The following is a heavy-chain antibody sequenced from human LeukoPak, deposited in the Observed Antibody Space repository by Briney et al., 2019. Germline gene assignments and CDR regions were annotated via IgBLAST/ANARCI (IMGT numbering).Heavy chain of an antibody. CDR3: ARDLGYCNGGSCYYYGMDV. Sequence: PGRSLRLSCAASGFTFHSFTMYWVRQAPGKGLEWVALTPYGDVYQNYAASVKGRFTISRDTSNSTLYLQMDSLRPEDTAVYYCARDLGYCNGGSCYYYGMDVWGQGTTVTVSS. CDR1: GFTFHSFT. V-gene: IGHV3-30*04. J-gene: IGHJ6*02. D-gene: IGHD2-15*01. CDR2: TPYGDVYQ.